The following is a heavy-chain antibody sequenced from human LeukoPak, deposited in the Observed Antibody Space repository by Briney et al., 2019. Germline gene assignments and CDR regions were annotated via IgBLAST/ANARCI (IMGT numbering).Heavy chain of an antibody. CDR3: ARVIGGTLVRGFDY. V-gene: IGHV4-61*02. CDR2: IYTSGST. J-gene: IGHJ4*02. CDR1: GGSISSGSYY. Sequence: PSETLSLTCTVSGGSISSGSYYWSWIRQPAGKGLEWIGRIYTSGSTNYNPSLKSRVTISVDTSKNQFSLKLSSVTAADTAVYYCARVIGGTLVRGFDYWGQGTLVTVSS. D-gene: IGHD3-10*01.